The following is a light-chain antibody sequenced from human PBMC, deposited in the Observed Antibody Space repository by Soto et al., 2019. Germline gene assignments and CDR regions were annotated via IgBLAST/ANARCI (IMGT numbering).Light chain of an antibody. V-gene: IGKV1-39*01. CDR1: QNINIY. CDR3: QQSYRSPYT. CDR2: GAS. Sequence: DIQLTQSPSSLSASVGDRVTVTCRASQNINIYLNWYQQKPGKAPTLLIYGASSLQSGVPSRFSGGGSRTYFTLTISSLQTEDFATYFGQQSYRSPYTFGQGTKLEI. J-gene: IGKJ2*01.